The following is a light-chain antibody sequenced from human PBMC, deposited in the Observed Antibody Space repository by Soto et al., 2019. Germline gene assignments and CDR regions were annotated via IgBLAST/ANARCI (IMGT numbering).Light chain of an antibody. V-gene: IGKV1-6*01. J-gene: IGKJ1*01. CDR2: GAS. Sequence: AIPMTQSPSSQSPSVGDRVTISGPASQGIGDALGWYQQNPGKPPKVLIYGASNLQSGVPPTFSGSGSGTDFTLAISSLQPEDSATYYCLQDINYPWTFGQGTKVDIK. CDR1: QGIGDA. CDR3: LQDINYPWT.